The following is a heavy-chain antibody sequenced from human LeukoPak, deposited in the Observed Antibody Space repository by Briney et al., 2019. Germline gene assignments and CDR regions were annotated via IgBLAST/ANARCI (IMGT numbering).Heavy chain of an antibody. CDR2: INHSGNP. Sequence: SETLSLTCAVADVSVFDSYWTWIRQRPGKGLEGIGEINHSGNPNYNPSLKSRVTISVDTSNNQFSLSLTSVTAADTAVYYCARSIVGAATLSSYYFDYWGQGTLVTVSS. CDR1: DVSVFDSY. CDR3: ARSIVGAATLSSYYFDY. V-gene: IGHV4-34*01. D-gene: IGHD1-26*01. J-gene: IGHJ4*02.